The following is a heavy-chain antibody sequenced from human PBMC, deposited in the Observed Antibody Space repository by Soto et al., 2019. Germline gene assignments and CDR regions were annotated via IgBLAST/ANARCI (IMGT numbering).Heavy chain of an antibody. D-gene: IGHD1-26*01. CDR2: ISYDGSNK. V-gene: IGHV3-30*18. CDR1: GFTFSSYG. Sequence: GGSLRLSCAASGFTFSSYGMHWVRQAPGKGLEWVAVISYDGSNKYYADSVKGRFTISRDNSKNTLYLQMNSLRAEDTAVYYCAKDLTWDLPHYYSYAMHVCGQGPTLTGSS. CDR3: AKDLTWDLPHYYSYAMHV. J-gene: IGHJ6*02.